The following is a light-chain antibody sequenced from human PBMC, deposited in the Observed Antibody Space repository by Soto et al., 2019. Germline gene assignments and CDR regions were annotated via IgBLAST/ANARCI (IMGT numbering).Light chain of an antibody. CDR1: QRVSGSY. CDR3: QQSGSSPFT. V-gene: IGKV3-20*01. J-gene: IGKJ4*01. Sequence: EIVLTQSPGTLSLSPGERATLSCRASQRVSGSYLAWYQQKPGQAPRLLIYVASTRATGIPDRFSGSGSGTDFTLTISRLEPEDLAVYYCQQSGSSPFTFGGGTRVEIK. CDR2: VAS.